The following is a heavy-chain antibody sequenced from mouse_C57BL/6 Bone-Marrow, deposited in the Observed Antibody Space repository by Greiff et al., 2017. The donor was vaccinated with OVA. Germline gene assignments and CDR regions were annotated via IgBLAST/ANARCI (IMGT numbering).Heavy chain of an antibody. D-gene: IGHD2-4*01. V-gene: IGHV1-64*01. CDR3: AREEDDYSWFAY. CDR1: GYTFTSYW. J-gene: IGHJ3*01. Sequence: QVQLQQPGAELVKPGASVKLSCKASGYTFTSYWMHWVKQRPGQGLEWIGMIHPNSGSTNYNEKFKSKATLTVDKSSSTAYMQLSSLTSEDSAVDYCAREEDDYSWFAYWGQGTLVTVSA. CDR2: IHPNSGST.